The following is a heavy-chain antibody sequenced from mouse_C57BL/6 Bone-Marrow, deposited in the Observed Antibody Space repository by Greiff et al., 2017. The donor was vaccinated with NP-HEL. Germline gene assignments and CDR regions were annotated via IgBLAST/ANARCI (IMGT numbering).Heavy chain of an antibody. D-gene: IGHD1-1*01. V-gene: IGHV2-6-1*01. CDR3: ARHDTTVVPYAMDY. CDR2: IWSDGST. Sequence: VKLMESGPGLVAPSQSLSITCTVSGFSLTSYGVHWVRQPPGKGLEWLVVIWSDGSTTYNSALKSRLSISKANSKSQVFLKMNSLQTDDTAMYYCARHDTTVVPYAMDYWGQGTSVTVSS. J-gene: IGHJ4*01. CDR1: GFSLTSYG.